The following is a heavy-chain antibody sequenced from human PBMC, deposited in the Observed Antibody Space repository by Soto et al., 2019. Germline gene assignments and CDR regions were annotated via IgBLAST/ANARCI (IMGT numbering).Heavy chain of an antibody. J-gene: IGHJ4*02. CDR3: ARDALSRDSI. D-gene: IGHD3-22*01. CDR2: IYYSGST. CDR1: GGSISSVYHF. Sequence: SETLSLTCTVSGGSISSVYHFWGWFRQSPGQGLEWIGSIYYSGSTYYNPSLQSRVTLSIDTSKNQFSLRLSSVTAADTAVYYCARDALSRDSIWGQGTLVTVSS. V-gene: IGHV4-39*07.